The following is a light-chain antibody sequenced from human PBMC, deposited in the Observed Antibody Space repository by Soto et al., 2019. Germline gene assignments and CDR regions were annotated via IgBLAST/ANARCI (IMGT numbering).Light chain of an antibody. Sequence: DLQMTQSPSSLSASLGDSVTITCRGSQSITSYLNWYQQKPGKAPKLLIYATSSLQSGVPSRFSGSGSGTDFTLTINSLQPEDFATYYCQQSYSTPKVTCGGGTKVDIK. V-gene: IGKV1-39*01. CDR2: ATS. CDR1: QSITSY. J-gene: IGKJ4*01. CDR3: QQSYSTPKVT.